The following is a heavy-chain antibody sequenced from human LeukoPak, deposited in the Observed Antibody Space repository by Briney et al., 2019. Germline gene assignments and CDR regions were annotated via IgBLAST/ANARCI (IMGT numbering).Heavy chain of an antibody. D-gene: IGHD5-24*01. V-gene: IGHV4-59*02. CDR3: ARARDGHINNWFDP. CDR1: GGSVNYYY. CDR2: IYYSGST. Sequence: SETLSLTCSVSGGSVNYYYWSWIRQPPGKGLEWIGYIYYSGSTNYNPSLKSRVTISVDTSKNQFSLKMSSVTAADTAVYYCARARDGHINNWFDPWGQGTLVTVSS. J-gene: IGHJ5*02.